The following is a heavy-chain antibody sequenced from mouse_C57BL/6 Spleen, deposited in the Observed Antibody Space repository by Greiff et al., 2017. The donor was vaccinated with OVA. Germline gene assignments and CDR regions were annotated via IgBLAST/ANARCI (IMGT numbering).Heavy chain of an antibody. CDR2: INPNNGGT. D-gene: IGHD2-4*01. J-gene: IGHJ3*01. CDR1: GYTFTDYN. Sequence: EVQLQQSGPELVKPGASVKMSCKASGYTFTDYNMHWVKQSHGKSLEWIGYINPNNGGTSYNQKFKGKATLTVNKSSSTAYMELRSLTSEDSAVYYCARSDDYDVTWFAYWGQGTLVTVSA. CDR3: ARSDDYDVTWFAY. V-gene: IGHV1-22*01.